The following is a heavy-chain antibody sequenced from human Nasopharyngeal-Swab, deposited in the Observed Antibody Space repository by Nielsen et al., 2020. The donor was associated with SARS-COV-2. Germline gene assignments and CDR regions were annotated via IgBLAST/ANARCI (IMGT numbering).Heavy chain of an antibody. CDR3: ARHVVRGYDPNYYYYYMDV. J-gene: IGHJ6*03. CDR2: IYPGDSDT. D-gene: IGHD5-12*01. CDR1: GYSFTSYW. Sequence: GGSLRLSCKGSGYSFTSYWIGWVRQMSGKGLEWMGIIYPGDSDTRYSPSFQGQVTISADKSISTAYLQWSSLKASDTAMYYCARHVVRGYDPNYYYYYMDVWGKGTTVTVSS. V-gene: IGHV5-51*01.